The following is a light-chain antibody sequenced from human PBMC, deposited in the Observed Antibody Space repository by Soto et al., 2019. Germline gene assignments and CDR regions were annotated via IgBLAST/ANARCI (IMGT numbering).Light chain of an antibody. CDR2: GVS. Sequence: EIVMTQSPATLSVSPGERATLSCRASQSISSNLVWYQQKAGQAPSLLIYGVSTRATGIPDRFSGSGSGTDFTLTISRLEPEDFAVYYCQQYGTLPRTFGQGTKVDIK. CDR3: QQYGTLPRT. V-gene: IGKV3-20*01. J-gene: IGKJ1*01. CDR1: QSISSN.